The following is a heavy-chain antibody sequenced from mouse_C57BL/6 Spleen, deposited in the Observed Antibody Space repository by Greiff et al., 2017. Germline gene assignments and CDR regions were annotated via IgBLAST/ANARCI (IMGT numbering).Heavy chain of an antibody. D-gene: IGHD2-4*01. J-gene: IGHJ2*01. CDR2: ISDGGSYT. CDR3: ARVGLRPVYFDY. CDR1: GFTFSSYA. V-gene: IGHV5-4*01. Sequence: EVQRVESGGGLVKPGGSLKLSCAASGFTFSSYAMSWVRQTPEKRLEWVATISDGGSYTYYPDNVKGRFTISRDNAKNNLYLQMSHLKSEDTAMYYCARVGLRPVYFDYWGQGTTLTVSS.